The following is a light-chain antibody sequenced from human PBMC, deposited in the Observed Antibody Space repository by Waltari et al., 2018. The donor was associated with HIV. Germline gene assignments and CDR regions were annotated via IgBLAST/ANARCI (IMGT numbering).Light chain of an antibody. J-gene: IGKJ1*01. Sequence: EIVMTQSPATLSVSPGERVTLSCRASQSITTKLAWYQQTPGQAPRLLIYGASTRAPGIPDRFSGSGSGTEFTLTISSLQSEDFAIYYCQQYNNWPPWTFG. V-gene: IGKV3-15*01. CDR1: QSITTK. CDR3: QQYNNWPPWT. CDR2: GAS.